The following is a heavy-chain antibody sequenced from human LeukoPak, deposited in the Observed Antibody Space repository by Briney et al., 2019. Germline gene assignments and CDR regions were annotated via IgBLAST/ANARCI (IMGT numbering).Heavy chain of an antibody. CDR1: GLSLSVYG. CDR2: ISFDGSNI. J-gene: IGHJ4*02. Sequence: PGRSLRLSCVASGLSLSVYGMHWVRQAPGKGLEWVAVISFDGSNIDYADSVKGRFTISRDNSKNMLYLQMNSLSAEDTAVYYCATRDILGFDYWGQGTLVTVSP. CDR3: ATRDILGFDY. D-gene: IGHD3-9*01. V-gene: IGHV3-30*04.